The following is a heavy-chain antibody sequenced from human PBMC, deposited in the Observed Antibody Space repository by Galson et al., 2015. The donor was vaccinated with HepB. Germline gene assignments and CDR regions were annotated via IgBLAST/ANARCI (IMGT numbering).Heavy chain of an antibody. D-gene: IGHD3-22*01. J-gene: IGHJ6*02. V-gene: IGHV1-69*01. CDR3: ASPYYYDSSGYYDPYYYGMDV. CDR2: IIPIFGTA. CDR1: GGTFSSYA. Sequence: SGGTFSSYAISWVRQAPGQGLEWMGGIIPIFGTANYAQEFQGRVTITADESTSTAYMELSSLRSEDTAVYYCASPYYYDSSGYYDPYYYGMDVWGQGTTVTVSS.